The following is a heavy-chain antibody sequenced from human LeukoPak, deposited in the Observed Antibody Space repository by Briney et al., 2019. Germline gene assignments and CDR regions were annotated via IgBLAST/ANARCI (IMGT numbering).Heavy chain of an antibody. J-gene: IGHJ5*02. CDR1: GFIFSNYG. D-gene: IGHD2-21*01. V-gene: IGHV3-30*18. CDR3: AKDPYRVIVATGNYLDP. Sequence: GGSLRLSCAASGFIFSNYGMHWVRQAPGKGLEWVAVISNDGSNIQYADSAKGRFTISRDNSKNTVYLQMNSLRSEDTAVYYCAKDPYRVIVATGNYLDPWGQGTLVTVSS. CDR2: ISNDGSNI.